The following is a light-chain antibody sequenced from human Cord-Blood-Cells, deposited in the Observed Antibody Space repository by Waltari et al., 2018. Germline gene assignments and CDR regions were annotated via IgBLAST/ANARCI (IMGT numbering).Light chain of an antibody. V-gene: IGLV2-14*04. Sequence: VGGYNYVSWYQQHPGKAPKLMIYDVSNRPSGVSNRFSGSKSGNTASLTISGLQAEDEADYYCSSYTSSSTLYVFGTGTKVTVL. CDR3: SSYTSSSTLYV. J-gene: IGLJ1*01. CDR1: VGGYNY. CDR2: DVS.